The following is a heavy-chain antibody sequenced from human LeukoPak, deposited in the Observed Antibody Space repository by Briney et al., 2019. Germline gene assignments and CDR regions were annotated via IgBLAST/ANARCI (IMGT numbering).Heavy chain of an antibody. CDR1: GFTFDDYA. D-gene: IGHD6-13*01. J-gene: IGHJ5*02. CDR3: AKARGSSSWYRFDP. V-gene: IGHV3-9*01. Sequence: GRSLRLSCAASGFTFDDYAMHWVRQAPGKGLEWVSGISWNSGSIGYADSVKGRFTISRDNAKNSLYLQMNSLRAEDTALYYCAKARGSSSWYRFDPWGQGTLVTVSS. CDR2: ISWNSGSI.